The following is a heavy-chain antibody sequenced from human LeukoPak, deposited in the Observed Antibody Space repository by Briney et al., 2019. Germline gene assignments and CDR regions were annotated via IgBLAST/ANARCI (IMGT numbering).Heavy chain of an antibody. D-gene: IGHD2-15*01. V-gene: IGHV4-4*02. CDR1: GGSISSSNW. CDR3: ARERRKGGGMDV. J-gene: IGHJ6*02. Sequence: SETLSLTCAVSGGSISSSNWWSSVRQPPGKGLEWIGEIYHSGSTNYNPSIKSRVTISVDKSKNRFSLKLSSVTAADTAVYYCARERRKGGGMDVWGQWPTLPGSS. CDR2: IYHSGST.